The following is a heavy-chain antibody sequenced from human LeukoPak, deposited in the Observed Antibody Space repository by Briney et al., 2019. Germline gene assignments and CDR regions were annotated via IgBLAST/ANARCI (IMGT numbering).Heavy chain of an antibody. CDR1: GGSISSYN. V-gene: IGHV4-59*01. CDR2: IYYSGST. J-gene: IGHJ4*02. D-gene: IGHD4-23*01. Sequence: SETLSLACTVSGGSISSYNWSWIRPPPGKGLEWIGYIYYSGSTNYNPSLRSRVIISVDTSKNQFFLKLSSVTAADTAVYYCAREGPDYGGSKFDYWGQGTLVTVSS. CDR3: AREGPDYGGSKFDY.